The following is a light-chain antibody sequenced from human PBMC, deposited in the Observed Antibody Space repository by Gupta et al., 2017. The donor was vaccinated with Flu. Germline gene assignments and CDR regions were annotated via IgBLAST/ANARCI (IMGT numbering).Light chain of an antibody. V-gene: IGKV3-20*01. Sequence: IVLTQSPGTLSLSPGERATLSCRASQSVRSNYLAWYQQKPGQAPRLLIYGASSRATGIPDRFSGSGSGTEFTLTISRLEPEDFAVYYCQHECSSPHNFGQGTKMEIE. J-gene: IGKJ2*01. CDR3: QHECSSPHN. CDR2: GAS. CDR1: QSVRSNY.